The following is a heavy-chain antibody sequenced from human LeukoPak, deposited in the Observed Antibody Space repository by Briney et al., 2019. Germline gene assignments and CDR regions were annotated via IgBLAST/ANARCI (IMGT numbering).Heavy chain of an antibody. Sequence: GRSLRLSCAASGFSFSTSGMLWVRQAPGKGPDWVAVMWYDGSHEYYANSVKGRFTISRDNSKNTLYLQMNSLRAEDTAVYYCAKHQWLVEEYYFDYWGQGTLVTVSS. CDR2: MWYDGSHE. J-gene: IGHJ4*02. CDR3: AKHQWLVEEYYFDY. CDR1: GFSFSTSG. D-gene: IGHD6-19*01. V-gene: IGHV3-33*06.